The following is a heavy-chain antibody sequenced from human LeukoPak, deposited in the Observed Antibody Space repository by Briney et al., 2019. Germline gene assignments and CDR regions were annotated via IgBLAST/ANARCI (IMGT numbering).Heavy chain of an antibody. Sequence: PGRSLRLSCAASGFTFSSYGMHWVRQAPGKGVEWVAVISYDGSNKYYADSVKGRFTISRDNSKNTLYLQMNSLRAEDTAVYYCARGVKTVDYWGQGTLVTVSS. V-gene: IGHV3-30*03. D-gene: IGHD3-22*01. CDR1: GFTFSSYG. CDR2: ISYDGSNK. CDR3: ARGVKTVDY. J-gene: IGHJ4*02.